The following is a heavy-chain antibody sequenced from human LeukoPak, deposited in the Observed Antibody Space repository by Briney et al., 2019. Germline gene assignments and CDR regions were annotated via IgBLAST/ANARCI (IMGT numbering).Heavy chain of an antibody. CDR1: GGSISRYY. Sequence: PSETLSLTCTVSGGSISRYYWTWFRESPGTGLEWIGSIYYTGSTNYNPSLKSRVTISVETSKNQFSLNLPSVTAADTALYFCARGREGYASSRMDSWGQGTLVIVSS. CDR3: ARGREGYASSRMDS. D-gene: IGHD6-13*01. CDR2: IYYTGST. J-gene: IGHJ4*02. V-gene: IGHV4-59*08.